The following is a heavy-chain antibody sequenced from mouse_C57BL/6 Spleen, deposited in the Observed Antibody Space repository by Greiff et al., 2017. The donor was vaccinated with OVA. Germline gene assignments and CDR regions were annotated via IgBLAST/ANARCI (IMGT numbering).Heavy chain of an antibody. CDR2: ISNGGGST. CDR3: ARITTVVDWDFDV. V-gene: IGHV5-12*01. Sequence: EVKLMESGGGLVQPGGSLKLSCAASGFTFSDYYMYWVRQTPEKRLEWVAYISNGGGSTYYPDTVQGRFTISSDNAKNTRYLQMSRLKSEDTAMYYCARITTVVDWDFDVWGTGTTVTVSS. J-gene: IGHJ1*03. CDR1: GFTFSDYY. D-gene: IGHD1-1*01.